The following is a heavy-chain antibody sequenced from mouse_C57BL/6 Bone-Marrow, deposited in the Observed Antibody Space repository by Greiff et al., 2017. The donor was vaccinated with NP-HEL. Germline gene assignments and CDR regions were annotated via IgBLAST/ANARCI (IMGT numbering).Heavy chain of an antibody. CDR1: GYAFSSSW. V-gene: IGHV1-82*01. CDR3: ARLRGLRFAY. Sequence: QVQLQQSGPELVKPGASVKISCKASGYAFSSSWMNWVKQRPGQGLEWIGRIYPGDGGTNYNGKFKGKATLTADKSSSTAYMQLSSLTSEDSAVYFCARLRGLRFAYWGKGTLVTVSA. J-gene: IGHJ3*01. D-gene: IGHD2-4*01. CDR2: IYPGDGGT.